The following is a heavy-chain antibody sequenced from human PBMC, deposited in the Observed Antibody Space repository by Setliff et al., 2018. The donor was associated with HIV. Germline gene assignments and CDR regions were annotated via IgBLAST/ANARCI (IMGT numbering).Heavy chain of an antibody. Sequence: SVKVSCKASGYTFTSYYMHWVRQAPGQGLEWMGGIIPIFGTANYAQKFQGRVTITADESTSTAYMELSSLRSEDTAVYYCARAPFYSGYDSHDSSGYYLDAFDIWGPGTMVTVSS. CDR3: ARAPFYSGYDSHDSSGYYLDAFDI. CDR2: IIPIFGTA. V-gene: IGHV1-69*13. D-gene: IGHD3-22*01. J-gene: IGHJ3*02. CDR1: GYTFTSYY.